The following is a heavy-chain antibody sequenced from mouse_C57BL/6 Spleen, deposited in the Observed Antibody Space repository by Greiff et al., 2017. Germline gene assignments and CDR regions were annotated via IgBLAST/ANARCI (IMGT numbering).Heavy chain of an antibody. CDR2: ISSGGDYI. CDR1: GFTFSSYA. CDR3: TRDNHYGSYYYAMDY. Sequence: EVKLMESGEGLVKPGGSLKLSCAASGFTFSSYAMSWVRQTPEKRLEWVAYISSGGDYIYYADTVKGRFTISRDNARNTLYLQMSSLKSEDTAMYYCTRDNHYGSYYYAMDYWGQGTSVTVSS. V-gene: IGHV5-9-1*02. D-gene: IGHD1-1*01. J-gene: IGHJ4*01.